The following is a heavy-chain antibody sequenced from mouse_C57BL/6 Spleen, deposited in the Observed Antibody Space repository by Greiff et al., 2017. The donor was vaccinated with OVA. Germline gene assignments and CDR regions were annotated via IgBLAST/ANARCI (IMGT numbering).Heavy chain of an antibody. CDR3: ARSYYGSDAMDY. Sequence: QVQLQQSGAELARPGASVKMSCKASGYTFTSYTMHWVKQRPGQGLEWIGYINPSSGYTKYNQKFKDKATLTADKSSSTAYMQLSSLTSEDSAVYYCARSYYGSDAMDYWGQGTSVTVSS. CDR1: GYTFTSYT. J-gene: IGHJ4*01. D-gene: IGHD1-1*01. CDR2: INPSSGYT. V-gene: IGHV1-4*01.